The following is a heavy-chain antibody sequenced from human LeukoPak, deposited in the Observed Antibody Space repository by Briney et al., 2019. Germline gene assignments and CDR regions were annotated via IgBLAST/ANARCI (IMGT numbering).Heavy chain of an antibody. CDR2: IYYSGST. V-gene: IGHV4-59*01. D-gene: IGHD5/OR15-5a*01. CDR1: GGSISSYY. J-gene: IGHJ3*02. Sequence: PSETLSLTCTVSGGSISSYYWSWIRQPPGKGLEWIGYIYYSGSTNYNPSLKSRVTISVDTSKNQFPLKLSSVTAADTAVYYCARLSSGDAFDIWGQGTMVTVSS. CDR3: ARLSSGDAFDI.